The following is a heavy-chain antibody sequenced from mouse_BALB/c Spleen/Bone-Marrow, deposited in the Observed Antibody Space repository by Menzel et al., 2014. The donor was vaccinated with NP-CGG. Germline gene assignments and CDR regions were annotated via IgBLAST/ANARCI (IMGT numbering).Heavy chain of an antibody. CDR3: TRDMGLLRFDY. Sequence: EVKVEESGGGSVQPGGSLRLSCATSGFTFTDYYMSWVRQPPGKALEWLGFIRNKPNGYTTEYSASVKGRFTISRDNSQSILYLQMNTLRVEDSATYYCTRDMGLLRFDYWGQGTTLTVSS. CDR2: IRNKPNGYTT. D-gene: IGHD1-1*01. J-gene: IGHJ2*01. CDR1: GFTFTDYY. V-gene: IGHV7-3*02.